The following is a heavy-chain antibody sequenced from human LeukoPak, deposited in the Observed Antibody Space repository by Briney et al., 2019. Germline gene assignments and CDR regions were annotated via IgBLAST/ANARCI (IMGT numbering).Heavy chain of an antibody. Sequence: PGGSLRLSCAASGFTFSSFAMHWVRQAPGKGLEWVADIWYNGSNKYYAESVKGRFTISRDNSRNTLYLQMNSLRAEDTAVYYCSRGGYGDYNNWFDPWGQGTLVIVSS. D-gene: IGHD4-17*01. V-gene: IGHV3-33*01. CDR2: IWYNGSNK. CDR3: SRGGYGDYNNWFDP. J-gene: IGHJ5*02. CDR1: GFTFSSFA.